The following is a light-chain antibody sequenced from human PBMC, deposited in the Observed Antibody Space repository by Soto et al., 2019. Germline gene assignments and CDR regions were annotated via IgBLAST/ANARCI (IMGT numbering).Light chain of an antibody. J-gene: IGLJ2*01. V-gene: IGLV2-14*01. CDR2: DVS. CDR1: GSDVGGYNY. CDR3: SSYTGDNPMV. Sequence: QSALTQPASVSGSPGQSITISCTGTGSDVGGYNYVSWYQQHPGKAPKLLIYDVSNRPSGVSNRFSGSKSGNTASLTISGLQAEDEADYYCSSYTGDNPMVFGGGTKLTVL.